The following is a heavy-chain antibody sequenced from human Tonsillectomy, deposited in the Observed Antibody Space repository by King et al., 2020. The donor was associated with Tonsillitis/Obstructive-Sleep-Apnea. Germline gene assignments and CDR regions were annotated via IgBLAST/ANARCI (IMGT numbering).Heavy chain of an antibody. Sequence: VQLVESGGGLVQPGGSLRLSCAASGCTFSSYWMHWVRQAPGKGLVWVSRINSDGSSTSYADSVKGRFTISRDNAKNTLYLQMNSLRAEDTAVYYCARAYCRGGSCYSRHFDYWGQGTLVTVSS. D-gene: IGHD2-15*01. V-gene: IGHV3-74*01. CDR1: GCTFSSYW. J-gene: IGHJ4*02. CDR2: INSDGSST. CDR3: ARAYCRGGSCYSRHFDY.